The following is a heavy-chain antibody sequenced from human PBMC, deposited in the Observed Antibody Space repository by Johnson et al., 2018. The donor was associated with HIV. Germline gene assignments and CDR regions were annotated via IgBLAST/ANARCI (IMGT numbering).Heavy chain of an antibody. Sequence: RLSCAASGFTFSSYAMHWVRQAPGKGLEWVAVISYDGSNKYYADSVKGRFTISRDNSKNTLYLQMNSLRAEDTAVYYCAILLYYYDSSGYLRDIWGQGTMVTVSS. D-gene: IGHD3-22*01. J-gene: IGHJ3*02. V-gene: IGHV3-30-3*01. CDR2: ISYDGSNK. CDR3: AILLYYYDSSGYLRDI. CDR1: GFTFSSYA.